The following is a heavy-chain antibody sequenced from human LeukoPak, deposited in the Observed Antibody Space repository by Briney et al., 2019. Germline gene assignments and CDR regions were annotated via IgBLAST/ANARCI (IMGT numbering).Heavy chain of an antibody. CDR3: AIPPLTFRWFGELLPYFDY. D-gene: IGHD3-10*01. V-gene: IGHV3-23*01. CDR2: ISGSGGST. Sequence: PGGSLRLSCTASGFTFSNAWMSWVRQAPGKGLEWVSAISGSGGSTYYADSVKGRFTISRDNFKNTLYLQMNSLRAEDTAVYYCAIPPLTFRWFGELLPYFDYWGQGTLVTVSS. J-gene: IGHJ4*02. CDR1: GFTFSNAW.